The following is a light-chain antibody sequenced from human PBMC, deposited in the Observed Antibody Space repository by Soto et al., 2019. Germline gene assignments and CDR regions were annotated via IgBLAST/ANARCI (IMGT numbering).Light chain of an antibody. V-gene: IGLV1-44*01. J-gene: IGLJ1*01. CDR2: SNN. Sequence: QSVLAQPPSASGTPGQMVTISCSGSSANIGSNAVNWYKQLPGTAPKLLIYSNNQRPSGVPDRFSGSKSGASASLAISGLQAEDEAEYYCQSYDSSLSGYVFGTGTKVTVL. CDR1: SANIGSNA. CDR3: QSYDSSLSGYV.